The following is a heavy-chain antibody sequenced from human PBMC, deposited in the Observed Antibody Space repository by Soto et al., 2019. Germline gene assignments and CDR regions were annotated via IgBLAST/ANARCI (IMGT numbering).Heavy chain of an antibody. V-gene: IGHV1-18*04. D-gene: IGHD4-17*01. Sequence: QVQLVQSGAEMKKPGASVKVSCKASGYNFTSFHIIWVRQAPGQGLEWMGWINPYNRNTDCTRKCQGRVTMTTDRPTSTAYRDRTSLTTDDTAVYKCARSNGESYGAQETLVTVSS. CDR3: ARSNGESY. CDR1: GYNFTSFH. J-gene: IGHJ4*02. CDR2: INPYNRNT.